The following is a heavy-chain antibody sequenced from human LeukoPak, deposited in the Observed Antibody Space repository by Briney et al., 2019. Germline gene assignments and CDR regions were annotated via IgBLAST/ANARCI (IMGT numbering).Heavy chain of an antibody. Sequence: GGSLRLSYAASGFTFSRYSMNWVRQAPGKGLEWVSAISSSSSYIYHADSVKGRFTISRDNAKNSLYLQMNSLRAEDTAVYYCARGVIMITFGGVIVLRDFDHWGQGTLVTVSS. CDR2: ISSSSSYI. J-gene: IGHJ4*02. D-gene: IGHD3-16*02. CDR3: ARGVIMITFGGVIVLRDFDH. V-gene: IGHV3-21*01. CDR1: GFTFSRYS.